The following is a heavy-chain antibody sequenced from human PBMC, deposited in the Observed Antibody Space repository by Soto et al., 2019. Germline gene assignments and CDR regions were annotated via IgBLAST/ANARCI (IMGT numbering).Heavy chain of an antibody. CDR1: GFTFSSYG. J-gene: IGHJ4*02. CDR2: IWYDGSNK. Sequence: SGGSLRLSCAASGFTFSSYGMHWVRQAPGKGLEWVAVIWYDGSNKYYADSVKGRFTISRDNSKNTLYLQMNSLRAEDTAVYYCARDGEAEGGSGMDYWGQGTLVTVSS. D-gene: IGHD6-19*01. V-gene: IGHV3-33*01. CDR3: ARDGEAEGGSGMDY.